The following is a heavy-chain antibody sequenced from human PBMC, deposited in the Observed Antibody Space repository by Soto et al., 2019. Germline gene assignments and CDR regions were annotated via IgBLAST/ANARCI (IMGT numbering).Heavy chain of an antibody. V-gene: IGHV5-51*01. CDR1: GYSLTSYL. CDR2: IYPGDSDT. J-gene: IGHJ6*02. D-gene: IGHD3-22*01. CDR3: ARSESSGYIYYYYYGMDV. Sequence: GESLKISCKGSGYSLTSYLIGWVRQMPGKGLEWMGIIYPGDSDTRYSPSFQGQVTISADKSISTAYLQWSSLKASDTAMYYCARSESSGYIYYYYYGMDVWGQRTTVTVSS.